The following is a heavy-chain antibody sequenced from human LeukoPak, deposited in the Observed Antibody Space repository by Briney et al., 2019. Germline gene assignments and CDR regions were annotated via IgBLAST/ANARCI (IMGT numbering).Heavy chain of an antibody. J-gene: IGHJ4*02. CDR3: AKASYCSSTSCYLVGRYFDY. CDR2: ISGSGGST. Sequence: GGSLRLSCAASGFTFSSYAMSWVRQAPGKELEWVSAISGSGGSTYYADSVKGRFTISRDNSKNTLYLQMNSLRAEDTAVYYCAKASYCSSTSCYLVGRYFDYWGQGTLVTVSS. CDR1: GFTFSSYA. V-gene: IGHV3-23*01. D-gene: IGHD2-2*01.